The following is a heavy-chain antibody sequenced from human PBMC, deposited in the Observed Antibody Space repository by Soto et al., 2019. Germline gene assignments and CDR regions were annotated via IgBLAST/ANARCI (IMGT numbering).Heavy chain of an antibody. CDR1: GYTVNNYG. CDR2: IGPYNGNT. V-gene: IGHV1-18*01. D-gene: IGHD2-15*01. CDR3: ARCYCSVGSCYTCWHFDL. J-gene: IGHJ2*01. Sequence: QVQLVQSGAEVKKPGASVKVSCKASGYTVNNYGISWVRQAPGQGLEWMGWIGPYNGNTDHAQNFQGRVTMTTDTSTNTAYMELRRLRSDDTALYYCARCYCSVGSCYTCWHFDLWGRGTLVTVSS.